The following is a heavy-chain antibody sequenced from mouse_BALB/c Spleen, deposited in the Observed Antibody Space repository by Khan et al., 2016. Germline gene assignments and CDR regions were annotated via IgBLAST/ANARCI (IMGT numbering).Heavy chain of an antibody. CDR2: INTETGEP. D-gene: IGHD3-1*01. J-gene: IGHJ4*01. V-gene: IGHV9-2-1*01. CDR1: GYTFTDYS. Sequence: QIQLVQSGPELKKPGETVKISCKASGYTFTDYSMHWVKQAPGKGLKWMGWINTETGEPTYADDFKGRFAFSLETSASTAYLQINNLKNEDTATYFCASQISSGYAMDYWGQGTSVTVSS. CDR3: ASQISSGYAMDY.